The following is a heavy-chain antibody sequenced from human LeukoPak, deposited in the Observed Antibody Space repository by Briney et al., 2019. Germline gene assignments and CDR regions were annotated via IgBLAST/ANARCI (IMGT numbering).Heavy chain of an antibody. Sequence: SETLSLTCSVSGYSISSHYYWGWIRPPPGKGLERIGIIYHSGTTYYNPSLKSRVTISVDTSKNQFSLKLSSVTAADTAVYYCARDRELSYYDTSGYWYFDLWGWGTLVTVSS. V-gene: IGHV4-38-2*02. CDR2: IYHSGTT. J-gene: IGHJ2*01. CDR3: ARDRELSYYDTSGYWYFDL. CDR1: GYSISSHYY. D-gene: IGHD3-22*01.